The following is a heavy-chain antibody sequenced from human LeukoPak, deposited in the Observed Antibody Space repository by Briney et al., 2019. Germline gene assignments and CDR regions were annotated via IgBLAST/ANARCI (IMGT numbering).Heavy chain of an antibody. V-gene: IGHV3-23*01. CDR2: ISVSGGST. CDR1: GFTFSSYA. J-gene: IGHJ6*04. CDR3: AKWVAGPYYYYYGMDV. Sequence: HGGSLRLSCAASGFTFSSYAMSWVREAPGKGLEWVSAISVSGGSTYYADSAKGRFTISRDNYKNTLYLQMNSMRAEDTAIYYCAKWVAGPYYYYYGMDVWGKGTTVTVSS. D-gene: IGHD3-10*01.